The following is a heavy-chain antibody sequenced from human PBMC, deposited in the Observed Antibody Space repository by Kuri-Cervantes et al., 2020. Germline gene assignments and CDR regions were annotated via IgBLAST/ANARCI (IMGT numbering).Heavy chain of an antibody. D-gene: IGHD3-10*01. J-gene: IGHJ6*02. CDR3: ARGWGDWRNYYYYYYGVDV. V-gene: IGHV3-30-3*01. CDR2: ISYDGSNK. CDR1: GFTFSSYA. Sequence: GESLKISCAASGFTFSSYAMHWVRQAPGKGLEWVADISYDGSNKYYADSVKGRFTISRDNSKNTLYLQMNSLRAEDTAVYYCARGWGDWRNYYYYYYGVDVWGQGTTVTVSS.